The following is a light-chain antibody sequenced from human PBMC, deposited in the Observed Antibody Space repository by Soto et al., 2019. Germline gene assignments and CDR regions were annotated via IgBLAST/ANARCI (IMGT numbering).Light chain of an antibody. CDR3: QKYNSAPFT. V-gene: IGKV1-27*01. CDR2: AAS. Sequence: DVRMTQSPSSVSASVPERFTITCRASQGIRNDLGWYQQKPGKAPKRLIYAASTLQSGVPSRFSGSGSGTDFTLTISSLQPEDVATYYCQKYNSAPFTFGGGTKVDIK. CDR1: QGIRND. J-gene: IGKJ4*01.